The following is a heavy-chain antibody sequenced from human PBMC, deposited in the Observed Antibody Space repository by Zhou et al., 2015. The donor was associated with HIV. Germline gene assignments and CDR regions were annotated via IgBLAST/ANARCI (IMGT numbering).Heavy chain of an antibody. CDR1: GYTFSSYY. CDR3: ARDKNSWGYYSRLRSHGGWLDP. Sequence: QVQLVQSGAEVKKPGASVKLSCKASGYTFSSYYVHWVRQAPGQGLEWMGMINPSSGSPTYTQNFQGRVTMTRDTSTSTVYMELSSLSSEDTAIYYCARDKNSWGYYSRLRSHGGWLDPWGQGTLVTVSS. J-gene: IGHJ5*02. CDR2: INPSSGSP. V-gene: IGHV1-46*01. D-gene: IGHD3-10*01.